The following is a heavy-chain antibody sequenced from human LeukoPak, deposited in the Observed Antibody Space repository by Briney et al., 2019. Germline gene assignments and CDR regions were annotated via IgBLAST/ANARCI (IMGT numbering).Heavy chain of an antibody. CDR1: GGSISSGGYY. J-gene: IGHJ6*03. Sequence: PSETLSLTCTVSGGSISSGGYYWSWIRQPPGKGLEWIGYIYHSGSTYYNPSLKSRVTISVDTSKNQFSLKLSSVTAADTAVYYCATVTAGYSSSWYSDYYMDVWGKGTTVTVSS. D-gene: IGHD6-13*01. CDR3: ATVTAGYSSSWYSDYYMDV. CDR2: IYHSGST. V-gene: IGHV4-30-2*01.